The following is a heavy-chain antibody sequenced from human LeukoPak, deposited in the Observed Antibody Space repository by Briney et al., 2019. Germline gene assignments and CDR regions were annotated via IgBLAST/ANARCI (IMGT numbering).Heavy chain of an antibody. D-gene: IGHD2-21*02. Sequence: PSETLSLTCTVSGGSISGYYWSWIRQPPGKGLEWIGHIYYSGSTTYNPSLKSRVTISLDTSKNQFSLKLSSVTAADTAVYYCARWWSCGGDCNLLDYWGQGTLVTVSS. J-gene: IGHJ4*02. CDR3: ARWWSCGGDCNLLDY. V-gene: IGHV4-59*01. CDR2: IYYSGST. CDR1: GGSISGYY.